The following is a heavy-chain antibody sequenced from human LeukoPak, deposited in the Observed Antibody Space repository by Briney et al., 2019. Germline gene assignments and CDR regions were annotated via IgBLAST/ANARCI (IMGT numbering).Heavy chain of an antibody. V-gene: IGHV4-59*08. CDR1: GGSISSYY. CDR3: ARHSWQWLEYYFDY. Sequence: SETLSLTCTVSGGSISSYYWSWIRQPPGKGLEWIGYIYYSGSTNYNPSLKSRVTISVDTSKNQFSLKLSSVTAADTAVYYCARHSWQWLEYYFDYWRQGTLVTVPS. D-gene: IGHD6-19*01. CDR2: IYYSGST. J-gene: IGHJ4*02.